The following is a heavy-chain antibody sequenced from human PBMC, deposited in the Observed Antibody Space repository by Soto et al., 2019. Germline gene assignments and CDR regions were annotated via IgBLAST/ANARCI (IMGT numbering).Heavy chain of an antibody. CDR3: ARSVVVSTGYYGMDV. Sequence: ASVKVSCKASGYTFTSYAMHWVRQAPGQRLEWMGWINAGNGNTKYSQKFQGRVTITRDTSASTAYMELSSLRSEDTAVYYCARSVVVSTGYYGMDVWGQGTTVTVSS. V-gene: IGHV1-3*01. D-gene: IGHD2-15*01. CDR1: GYTFTSYA. CDR2: INAGNGNT. J-gene: IGHJ6*02.